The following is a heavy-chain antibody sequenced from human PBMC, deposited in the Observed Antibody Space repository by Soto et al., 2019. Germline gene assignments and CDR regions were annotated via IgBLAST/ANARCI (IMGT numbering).Heavy chain of an antibody. V-gene: IGHV4-34*01. D-gene: IGHD3-3*01. CDR2: INHSGST. J-gene: IGHJ6*02. Sequence: PSETLSLTCAVYGGSFSGYYWSWIRQPPGKGLEWIGEINHSGSTNYNPSLKSRVTISVDTSKNQFSLKLSSVTAADTAVYYFARALSGGQVGYYYYGMDVWGQGTTVTVSS. CDR3: ARALSGGQVGYYYYGMDV. CDR1: GGSFSGYY.